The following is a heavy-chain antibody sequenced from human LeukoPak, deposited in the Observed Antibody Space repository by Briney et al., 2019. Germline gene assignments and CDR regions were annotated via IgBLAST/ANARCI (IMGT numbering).Heavy chain of an antibody. CDR3: ARDPNYDILTAYYPY. CDR2: IIPIFGTV. Sequence: SVKVSCKASGDTFSSYAISWVRQAPGQGLEWMGGIIPIFGTVNFAQKFQGRVTIIADKSTSTAYMELSSLRSEDTAVYYCARDPNYDILTAYYPYWGQGTLVTVSS. J-gene: IGHJ4*02. V-gene: IGHV1-69*06. CDR1: GDTFSSYA. D-gene: IGHD3-9*01.